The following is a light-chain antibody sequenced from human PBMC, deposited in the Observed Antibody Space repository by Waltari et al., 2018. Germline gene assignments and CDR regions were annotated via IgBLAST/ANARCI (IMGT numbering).Light chain of an antibody. CDR2: DVS. J-gene: IGLJ3*02. CDR1: SSDVGGYTY. Sequence: QSALTQPRPVSGSPGQSVTISCTGTSSDVGGYTYVSWYQQHPGKAPNLMIYDVSKRPSGVPDRFSGSKSGNTASLTISGLQAEDEADYYCCSYAGSYTWVFGGGTKLTVL. CDR3: CSYAGSYTWV. V-gene: IGLV2-11*01.